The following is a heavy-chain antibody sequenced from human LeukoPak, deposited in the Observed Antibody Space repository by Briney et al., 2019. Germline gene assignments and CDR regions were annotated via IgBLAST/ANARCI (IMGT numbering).Heavy chain of an antibody. J-gene: IGHJ4*02. CDR2: FTSSSRSI. D-gene: IGHD5/OR15-5a*01. CDR3: ARSTISPRD. CDR1: GFTFSSYS. Sequence: GGSLRLSCAASGFTFSSYSMTWVRQAPGKGLEWVSSFTSSSRSIYYADSVKGRFTISRDNAKQSLYLQMNSLRVEDTAVYYCARSTISPRDWGQGTLVTVSS. V-gene: IGHV3-21*01.